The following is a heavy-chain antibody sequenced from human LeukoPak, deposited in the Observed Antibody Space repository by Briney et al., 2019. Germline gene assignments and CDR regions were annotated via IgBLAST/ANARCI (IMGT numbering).Heavy chain of an antibody. Sequence: KPSETLSLTCTVSRASISTFYWSWIRQPPGKGLEWIGYLYFSGSTNYNPSLKSRVTISSDTSKNQLSLRLSSVTAADTAVYYCARGARGSYSYWGQGTLVTVSS. CDR2: LYFSGST. CDR3: ARGARGSYSY. V-gene: IGHV4-59*01. D-gene: IGHD1-26*01. J-gene: IGHJ4*02. CDR1: RASISTFY.